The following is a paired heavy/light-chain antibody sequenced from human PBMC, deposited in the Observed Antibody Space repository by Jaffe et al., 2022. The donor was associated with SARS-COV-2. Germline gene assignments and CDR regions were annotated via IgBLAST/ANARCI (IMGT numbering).Light chain of an antibody. J-gene: IGLJ3*02. V-gene: IGLV2-8*01. CDR3: GSYAGTYSLGV. CDR1: KRDVGTYDY. Sequence: QSALTQPPSASGSPGQSVTISCTGTKRDVGTYDYVSWYQHHPGKAPKLLIYEVTKRPSGVPDRFSGSKSGNTASLTVSGLQAEDEADYYCGSYAGTYSLGVFGGGTKLTVL. CDR2: EVT.
Heavy chain of an antibody. CDR1: GGSVSASSFY. Sequence: QLQLQESGQGLLKPSETLSLTCSASGGSVSASSFYYVWIRQPPGKGLEWVGRISYSGTTYYSPSLKSRVSMSIDTSKNQFSLKVSSVTAADTAVYYCARHAAVAGYYDYGLDVWGLGTTVTVSS. J-gene: IGHJ6*02. D-gene: IGHD6-19*01. CDR2: ISYSGTT. V-gene: IGHV4-39*01. CDR3: ARHAAVAGYYDYGLDV.